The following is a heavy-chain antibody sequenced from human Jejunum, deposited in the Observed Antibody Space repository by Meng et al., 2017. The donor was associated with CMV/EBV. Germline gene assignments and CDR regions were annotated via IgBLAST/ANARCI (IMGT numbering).Heavy chain of an antibody. V-gene: IGHV3-30-3*01. Sequence: FTCSSYHMHWVRQAPGKGLEWVAVISYDGGNKYYADSVKDRFTISRDNSNNTLYLQLDSLRAEDTAVYYCARDRTSVVVPAALLYWGQGTRVTVSS. CDR3: ARDRTSVVVPAALLY. CDR2: ISYDGGNK. J-gene: IGHJ4*02. D-gene: IGHD2-2*01. CDR1: FTCSSYH.